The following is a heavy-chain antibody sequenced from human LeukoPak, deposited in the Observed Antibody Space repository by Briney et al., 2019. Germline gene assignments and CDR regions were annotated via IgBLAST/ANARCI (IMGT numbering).Heavy chain of an antibody. D-gene: IGHD3-22*01. Sequence: GGSLRLSCAASGITVNSNYMSWVRQAPGKGLEWVSVIYSGGDTYYADSAKGRFTISRDNSKNTLYLQMNSLRAEDTAVYYCAKGGTYSSGPWGQGTLVTVSA. CDR1: GITVNSNY. V-gene: IGHV3-66*01. CDR2: IYSGGDT. J-gene: IGHJ5*02. CDR3: AKGGTYSSGP.